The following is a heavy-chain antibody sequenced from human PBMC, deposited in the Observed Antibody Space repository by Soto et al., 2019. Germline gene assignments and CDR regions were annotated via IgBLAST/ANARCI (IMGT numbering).Heavy chain of an antibody. D-gene: IGHD4-17*01. CDR1: GYPFTGYS. CDR3: ARPSGSYGDYAWSLKY. CDR2: ISAYSGDT. Sequence: ASVKVSCKASGYPFTGYSVGWVRQAPGQGPEWRGGISAYSGDTYYAQRFQDRLTMTTDASTSTAYMDLRSLRSDDTAVYYCARPSGSYGDYAWSLKYWGQGTLVTVSS. V-gene: IGHV1-18*01. J-gene: IGHJ4*02.